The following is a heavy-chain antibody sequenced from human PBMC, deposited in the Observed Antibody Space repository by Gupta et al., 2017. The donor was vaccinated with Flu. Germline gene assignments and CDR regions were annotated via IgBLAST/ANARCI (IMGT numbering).Heavy chain of an antibody. Sequence: QLQLQESGPGLVKPSETLSLTCTVSGGSISSSSYYWGWIRQPPGKGLEWIGSIYYSGSTYYNPSLKSRVTISGDTSKNQFSLKLSSVTAVETAVYYCARNDIVVVPAATGRWGDPWGQGTLVTVSS. J-gene: IGHJ5*02. CDR3: ARNDIVVVPAATGRWGDP. CDR1: GGSISSSSYY. D-gene: IGHD2-2*01. V-gene: IGHV4-39*01. CDR2: IYYSGST.